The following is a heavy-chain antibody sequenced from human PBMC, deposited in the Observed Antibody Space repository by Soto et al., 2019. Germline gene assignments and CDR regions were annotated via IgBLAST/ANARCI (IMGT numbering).Heavy chain of an antibody. Sequence: GGSLRLSCSASGFTFSSYAMHWVRQAPGKGLEYVSATSSNGGSTYYADSVKGRFTISRDNSKNTLYLQMSSLRAEDTAVYYCVTEGNPHPFYYGMDVWGQGTTVTVSS. J-gene: IGHJ6*02. CDR1: GFTFSSYA. V-gene: IGHV3-64D*06. CDR2: TSSNGGST. CDR3: VTEGNPHPFYYGMDV.